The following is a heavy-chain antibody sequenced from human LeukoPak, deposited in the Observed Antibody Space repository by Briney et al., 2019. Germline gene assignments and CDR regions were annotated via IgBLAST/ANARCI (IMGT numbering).Heavy chain of an antibody. CDR2: ISGSGSAT. CDR3: AKTEAPAAIRAGSDY. J-gene: IGHJ4*02. D-gene: IGHD2-2*02. Sequence: GGSLRPSCAASGFTFSNYGMSWVRQAPGKGLEWVSTISGSGSATYNAGSVKGRFTTSRDNSNNTLYLQMNSLRAEDTAVYYCAKTEAPAAIRAGSDYWGKGTLVTVSS. CDR1: GFTFSNYG. V-gene: IGHV3-23*01.